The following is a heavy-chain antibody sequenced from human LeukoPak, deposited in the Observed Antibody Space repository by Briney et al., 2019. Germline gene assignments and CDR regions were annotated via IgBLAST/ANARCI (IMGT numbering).Heavy chain of an antibody. CDR2: IWYDGSNK. D-gene: IGHD2-2*01. CDR3: ARRSSTTQEYYYYYGMDV. Sequence: PGGSLRLSCAASGFTFSSYGMHWVRQAPGKGLEWVAVIWYDGSNKYYADSVKGRFTISRDNSKNTLYLQMNSLRAEDTAVYYCARRSSTTQEYYYYYGMDVWGQGTTVTVSS. CDR1: GFTFSSYG. V-gene: IGHV3-33*01. J-gene: IGHJ6*02.